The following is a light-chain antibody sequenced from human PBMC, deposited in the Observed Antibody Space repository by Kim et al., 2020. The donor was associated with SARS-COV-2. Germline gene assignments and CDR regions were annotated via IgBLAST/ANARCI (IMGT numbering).Light chain of an antibody. CDR3: GTWDDSLSVAV. V-gene: IGLV1-47*01. CDR1: FSHIESNY. CDR2: RTD. J-gene: IGLJ2*01. Sequence: GQRVTISCSGSFSHIESNYVPWYQQLPGVAPNLLISRTDQRPSGVPDRFSGSKSGNSASLAISGLRSEDEGDYHCGTWDDSLSVAVFGGGTQLTVL.